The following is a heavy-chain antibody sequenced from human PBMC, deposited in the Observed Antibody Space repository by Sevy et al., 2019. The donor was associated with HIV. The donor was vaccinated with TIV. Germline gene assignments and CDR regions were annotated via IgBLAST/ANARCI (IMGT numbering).Heavy chain of an antibody. CDR1: GYTFTSYG. CDR2: ISAYNGNT. CDR3: ARSQSYYDFWSGYSTYYYYGMDV. V-gene: IGHV1-18*01. Sequence: ASVKVSCKASGYTFTSYGISWVRQAPGQGLEWMGWISAYNGNTNYAQKLQGRVTMTTDTSRSTAYMELRSLRSDDTAVYYCARSQSYYDFWSGYSTYYYYGMDVWGQGTMVTVSS. J-gene: IGHJ6*02. D-gene: IGHD3-3*01.